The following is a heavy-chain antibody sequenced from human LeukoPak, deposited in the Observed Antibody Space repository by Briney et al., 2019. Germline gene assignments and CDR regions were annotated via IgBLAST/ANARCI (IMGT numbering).Heavy chain of an antibody. J-gene: IGHJ4*02. Sequence: PSGTLSLTCAVYGGSFSGYYWSWIRQPPGKGLEWIGEINHSGSTNYYPSLKSRVTISVDTSKNQFSLKLSSVTAADTAVYYCARAAHAGGDTAMANTLDYWGQGTLVTVSS. CDR3: ARAAHAGGDTAMANTLDY. CDR2: INHSGST. CDR1: GGSFSGYY. V-gene: IGHV4-34*01. D-gene: IGHD5-18*01.